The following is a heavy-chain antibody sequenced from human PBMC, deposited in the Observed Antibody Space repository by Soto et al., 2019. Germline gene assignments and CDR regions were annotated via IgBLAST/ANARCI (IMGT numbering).Heavy chain of an antibody. CDR1: CGSIISYY. CDR2: IYYSGST. CDR3: ASSMAGQWLVPY. Sequence: PSETLSLTCTFSCGSIISYYWSWIRQPPGKGLEWIGYIYYSGSTNYNPSLKSRVTISVDTSKNQFSLKLSSVTAADTAVYYCASSMAGQWLVPYWGQGTLVTVSS. J-gene: IGHJ4*02. V-gene: IGHV4-59*01. D-gene: IGHD6-19*01.